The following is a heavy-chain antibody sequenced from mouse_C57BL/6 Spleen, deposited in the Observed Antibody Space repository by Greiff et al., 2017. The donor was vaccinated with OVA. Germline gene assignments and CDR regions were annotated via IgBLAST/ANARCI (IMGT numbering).Heavy chain of an antibody. CDR2: IHPNSGST. Sequence: QVQLQQPGAELVKPGASVTLSCKASGYTFTSYWMHWVKQRPGQGLEWIGMIHPNSGSTNYNEKFKSKATLTVDKSSSTAYMQLSSLTSEDSAVYYCARSGDYSNYDFDYWGQGTTLTVSS. V-gene: IGHV1-64*01. CDR3: ARSGDYSNYDFDY. CDR1: GYTFTSYW. J-gene: IGHJ2*01. D-gene: IGHD2-5*01.